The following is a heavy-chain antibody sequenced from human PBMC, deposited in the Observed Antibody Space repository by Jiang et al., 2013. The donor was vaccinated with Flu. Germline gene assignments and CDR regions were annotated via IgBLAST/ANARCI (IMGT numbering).Heavy chain of an antibody. CDR2: INHSGST. J-gene: IGHJ4*02. V-gene: IGHV4-34*01. Sequence: ALLKPSETLSLTCAVYGGSFSGYYWSWIRQPPGKGLEWIGEINHSGSTNYNPSLKSRVTISVDTSKNQFSLKLSSVTAADTAVYYCARLLYDSNHLSFDYWGQGTLVTVSS. CDR3: ARLLYDSNHLSFDY. CDR1: GGSFSGYY. D-gene: IGHD3-22*01.